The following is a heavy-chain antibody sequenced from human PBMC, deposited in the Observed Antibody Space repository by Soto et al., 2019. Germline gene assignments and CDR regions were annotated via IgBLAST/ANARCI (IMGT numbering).Heavy chain of an antibody. V-gene: IGHV3-74*01. D-gene: IGHD4-17*01. CDR1: GFTFSSYW. J-gene: IGHJ6*02. CDR2: INSDGSST. Sequence: PGGSLRLSCAASGFTFSSYWMHWVRQAPGKGLVWVSRINSDGSSTSYADSVKGRFTISRDNAKNTLYLQMNSLRAEDKAVYYCARHRCVTTAYYSYGMDVWGQGTTVTVSS. CDR3: ARHRCVTTAYYSYGMDV.